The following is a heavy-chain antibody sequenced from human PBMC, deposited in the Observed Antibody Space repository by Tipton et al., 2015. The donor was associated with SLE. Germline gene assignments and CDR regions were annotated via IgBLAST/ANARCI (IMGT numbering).Heavy chain of an antibody. V-gene: IGHV3-23*03. CDR3: AMYYGSGTYSDAFNV. Sequence: SLRLSCAASGFAFISYALSWVRQAPGKGLEWVSVIYGGDGSAFYADSVKGRFTLSRDNFKKTLSLQMKSLRAEDTARYYCAMYYGSGTYSDAFNVWGQGTMVTVSS. J-gene: IGHJ3*01. CDR2: IYGGDGSA. CDR1: GFAFISYA. D-gene: IGHD3-10*01.